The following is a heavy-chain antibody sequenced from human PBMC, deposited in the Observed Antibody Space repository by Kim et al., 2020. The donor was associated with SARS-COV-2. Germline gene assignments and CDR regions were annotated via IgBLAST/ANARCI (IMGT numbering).Heavy chain of an antibody. CDR2: INHSGST. V-gene: IGHV4-34*01. Sequence: SETLSLTCAVYGGSFSGYYWSWIRQPPGKGLEWIGEINHSGSTNYNPSLKSRVTISVDTYKNQFYLKLSSVTAADTAVYYCARGGRIVGAARGAVDIWG. J-gene: IGHJ3*02. CDR3: ARGGRIVGAARGAVDI. CDR1: GGSFSGYY. D-gene: IGHD1-26*01.